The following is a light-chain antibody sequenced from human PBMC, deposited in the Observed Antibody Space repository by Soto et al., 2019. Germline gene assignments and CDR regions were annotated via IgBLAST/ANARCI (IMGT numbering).Light chain of an antibody. Sequence: KFPARQPLYPGECPTLSCRASQSVSSYLAWYQQKPGKAPTLLICDASNRATGIPARLSGSRSGTDFTLTIRSLQPEDFAVYYCQQHSSQWTFGQGTKVDIK. CDR2: DAS. J-gene: IGKJ1*01. V-gene: IGKV3-11*01. CDR3: QQHSSQWT. CDR1: QSVSSY.